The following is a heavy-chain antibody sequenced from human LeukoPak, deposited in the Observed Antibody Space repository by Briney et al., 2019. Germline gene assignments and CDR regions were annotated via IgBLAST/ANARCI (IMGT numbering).Heavy chain of an antibody. CDR2: ISSTGSTI. D-gene: IGHD6-6*01. Sequence: GRSLRLSCAASGFTFSSYSMNWVRQAPGKGLEWVSYISSTGSTIYYADSVRGRSTISRDNAKNSLYLQMNSLRAEDTAVYYCARGSYSSSNYFDYWGQGTLVTVSS. CDR1: GFTFSSYS. CDR3: ARGSYSSSNYFDY. V-gene: IGHV3-48*01. J-gene: IGHJ4*02.